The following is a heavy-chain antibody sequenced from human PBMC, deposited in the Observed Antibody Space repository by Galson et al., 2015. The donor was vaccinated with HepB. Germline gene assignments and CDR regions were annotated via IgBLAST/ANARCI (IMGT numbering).Heavy chain of an antibody. CDR3: ARGTYGDFRGFDY. CDR1: GFTFNNYA. CDR2: ISGNGDNT. J-gene: IGHJ4*02. V-gene: IGHV3-23*01. Sequence: SLRLSCAASGFTFNNYAMNWVRQTPGKGLEWVSSISGNGDNTYYADSVNGRFTIYRDNPKNTLYLQLNTLTVDDTAAYYCARGTYGDFRGFDYWGRGALVTVSS. D-gene: IGHD4-17*01.